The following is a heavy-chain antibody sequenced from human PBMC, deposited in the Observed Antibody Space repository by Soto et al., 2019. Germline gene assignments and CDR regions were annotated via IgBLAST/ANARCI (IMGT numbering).Heavy chain of an antibody. CDR3: GRDLTSNANCIDP. CDR2: IYYTGKT. Sequence: SETLSLTCSVSGDYIHVGGYYWTWIRQRPGKGLEWMGYIYYTGKTYYNPSLESRLTMPVDRSKNQFSLRLTSVTAADTAVYFCGRDLTSNANCIDPWGQGALVTVSS. J-gene: IGHJ5*02. D-gene: IGHD2-2*01. CDR1: GDYIHVGGYY. V-gene: IGHV4-30-4*01.